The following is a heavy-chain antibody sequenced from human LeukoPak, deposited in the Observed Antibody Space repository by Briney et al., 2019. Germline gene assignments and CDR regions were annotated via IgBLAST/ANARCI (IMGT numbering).Heavy chain of an antibody. Sequence: ASVKVSCKASGFTFTAYHMHWVRQAPGQGLEWMGWINPNSGGTNYAQKFQGRVTMARDTSISTAYMELSGLRSDDTAVYYCARGPHWDPHFDYWGQGTLVTVSS. V-gene: IGHV1-2*02. CDR2: INPNSGGT. D-gene: IGHD7-27*01. J-gene: IGHJ4*02. CDR1: GFTFTAYH. CDR3: ARGPHWDPHFDY.